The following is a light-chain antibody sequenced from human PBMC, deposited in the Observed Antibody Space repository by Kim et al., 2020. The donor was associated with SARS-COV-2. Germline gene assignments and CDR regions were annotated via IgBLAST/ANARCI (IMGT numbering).Light chain of an antibody. Sequence: GQRVTLSCSGSSSNIGINSVYWYQQLPGTAPKLLIYTNNQRPSGVPDRFSGSKSGTSASLAISGLQSEDEADYSCAAWDDSLNGPVFGGGTQLTVL. CDR3: AAWDDSLNGPV. CDR2: TNN. J-gene: IGLJ3*02. CDR1: SSNIGINS. V-gene: IGLV1-44*01.